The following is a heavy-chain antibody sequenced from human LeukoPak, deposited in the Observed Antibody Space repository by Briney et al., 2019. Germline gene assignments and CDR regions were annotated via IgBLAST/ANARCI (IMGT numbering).Heavy chain of an antibody. J-gene: IGHJ4*02. V-gene: IGHV4-39*07. CDR3: ARSEINDYVKY. CDR1: GGSISSSSYY. CDR2: IYQSGST. D-gene: IGHD1-14*01. Sequence: PSETLSLTCTVSGGSISSSSYYWGWIRQAPGKGLEWLGSIYQSGSTYDNPSLKSRVTLSVDTSKNQVSLKLTSVTAADTAIYYCARSEINDYVKYWGQGILVAVSS.